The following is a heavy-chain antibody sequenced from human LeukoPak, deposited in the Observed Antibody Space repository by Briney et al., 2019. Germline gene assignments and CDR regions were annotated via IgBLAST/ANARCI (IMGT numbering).Heavy chain of an antibody. V-gene: IGHV3-23*01. D-gene: IGHD3-22*01. CDR1: GFTFTTYS. Sequence: GGSLRLSCAASGFTFTTYSMSWVRQAPGKGLESVSAIRGSGGSTYYADSVKGRFTISRDDSKSTLYLQMNSLRDEDTAVYHCVTFYYDSSGSYVHYWGQGTLVTVSS. CDR3: VTFYYDSSGSYVHY. J-gene: IGHJ4*02. CDR2: IRGSGGST.